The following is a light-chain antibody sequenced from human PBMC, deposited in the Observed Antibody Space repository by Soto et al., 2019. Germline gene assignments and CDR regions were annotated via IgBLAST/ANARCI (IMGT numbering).Light chain of an antibody. V-gene: IGLV1-40*01. J-gene: IGLJ2*01. Sequence: QSVLTQPPSVSGAPGQRVTISCTGSTSNIGAGYDVHWYQHLPGTAPKLLIFRNYNRPSGVPDRFSGSKSGTSASLAITGLQAEDEADYYCQSYDSSLGADVVFGGGTKLTVL. CDR3: QSYDSSLGADVV. CDR2: RNY. CDR1: TSNIGAGYD.